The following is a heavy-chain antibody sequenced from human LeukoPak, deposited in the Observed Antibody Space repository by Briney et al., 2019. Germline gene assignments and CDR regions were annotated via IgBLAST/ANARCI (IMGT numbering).Heavy chain of an antibody. V-gene: IGHV3-53*01. Sequence: GGSLRLFCAASGFSFTTNYISWVRQAPGKGLEWVSVIYSGGVTKYADSVKGRFTISRDTSKNTVYLQIKSLRAEDTAVYDCVRGNSRDGFDIWGQGTMVTVSS. CDR3: VRGNSRDGFDI. J-gene: IGHJ3*02. CDR1: GFSFTTNY. CDR2: IYSGGVT. D-gene: IGHD6-13*01.